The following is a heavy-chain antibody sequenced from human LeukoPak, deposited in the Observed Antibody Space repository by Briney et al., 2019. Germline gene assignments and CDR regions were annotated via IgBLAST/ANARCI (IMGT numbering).Heavy chain of an antibody. CDR3: ARHVENGDYGNWFDP. Sequence: PSETLSLTCAVYGGSFSGYYWSWIRQPPGKGLEWIGEINHSGSTNYNPSLKSRATISVDTSKNQFSLKLSSVTAADTAVYYCARHVENGDYGNWFDPWGQGTLVTVSS. D-gene: IGHD4-17*01. J-gene: IGHJ5*02. CDR1: GGSFSGYY. V-gene: IGHV4-34*01. CDR2: INHSGST.